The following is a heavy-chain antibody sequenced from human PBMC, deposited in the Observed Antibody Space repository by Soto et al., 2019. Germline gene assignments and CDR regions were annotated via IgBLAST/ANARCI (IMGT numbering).Heavy chain of an antibody. Sequence: ASVKVSCKASGYTFTSYGISWVRQAPGQGLEWMGWISAYNGNTNYNPSLKSRVAISVDTSKNQFSLKLNSVTAADTAVYYCARQPNEFSSSWLHFDHWGQGALVTVSS. J-gene: IGHJ4*02. CDR3: ARQPNEFSSSWLHFDH. CDR2: ISAYNGNT. CDR1: GYTFTSYG. V-gene: IGHV1-18*01. D-gene: IGHD6-13*01.